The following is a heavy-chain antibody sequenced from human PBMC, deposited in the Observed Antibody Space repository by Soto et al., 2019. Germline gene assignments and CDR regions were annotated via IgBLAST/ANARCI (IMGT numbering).Heavy chain of an antibody. D-gene: IGHD6-6*01. CDR3: ARVAAARYWYFDL. CDR1: GGSFSGYY. J-gene: IGHJ2*01. CDR2: INHGGST. Sequence: PSATLSITCAVYGGSFSGYYWSWIRQPPGKGLEWIGEINHGGSTNYNPSLKSRVTISVDTSKNQFSLKLSSVTAADTAVYYCARVAAARYWYFDLWGRGTLVTVSS. V-gene: IGHV4-34*01.